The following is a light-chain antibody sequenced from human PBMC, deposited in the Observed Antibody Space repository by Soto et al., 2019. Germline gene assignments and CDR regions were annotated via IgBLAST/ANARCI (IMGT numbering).Light chain of an antibody. Sequence: QSALTQPPSVSGAPGQRVTISCTGSSSNIGAGYDVHWYRQLSGTAPTVLIYGNINRPSGVPDRFSASKSGTSASLAITGLQAEDEADYYCQSYDNNLVVFGGGTKVTV. CDR1: SSNIGAGYD. J-gene: IGLJ2*01. CDR2: GNI. CDR3: QSYDNNLVV. V-gene: IGLV1-40*01.